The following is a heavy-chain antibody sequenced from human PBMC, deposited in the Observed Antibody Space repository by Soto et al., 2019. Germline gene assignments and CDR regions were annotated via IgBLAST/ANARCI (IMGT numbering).Heavy chain of an antibody. CDR2: IFYTGSA. D-gene: IGHD3-22*01. CDR1: GGSISSSIYY. Sequence: PSETLSLTCTVSGGSISSSIYYGGWIRQPPGKGLEWIGSIFYTGSAYYNPSLKSRVTISVDTSKNQFSLKLTSVTAADAALYYCARDFFDSSDYTTNWFDPWGQGTLVTVSS. V-gene: IGHV4-39*01. CDR3: ARDFFDSSDYTTNWFDP. J-gene: IGHJ5*02.